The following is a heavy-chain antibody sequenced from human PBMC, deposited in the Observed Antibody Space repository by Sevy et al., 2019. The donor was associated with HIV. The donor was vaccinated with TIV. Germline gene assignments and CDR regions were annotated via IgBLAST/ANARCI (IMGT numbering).Heavy chain of an antibody. CDR1: GFTFSSYW. V-gene: IGHV3-74*01. J-gene: IGHJ6*02. CDR2: INSDGSST. Sequence: GGSLRLSCAASGFTFSSYWMHWVRQAPGKGLVWVSRINSDGSSTSYADSVKGRFTISRDNAKNTLYLQMNSLRAEDPAVYYCARDLRGETGITIFGVVIIRGSPSSMDVWGQGTTVTVSS. CDR3: ARDLRGETGITIFGVVIIRGSPSSMDV. D-gene: IGHD3-3*01.